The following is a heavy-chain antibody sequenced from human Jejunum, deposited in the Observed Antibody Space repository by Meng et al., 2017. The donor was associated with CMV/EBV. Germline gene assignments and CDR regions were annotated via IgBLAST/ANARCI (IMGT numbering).Heavy chain of an antibody. V-gene: IGHV3-30-3*01. J-gene: IGHJ4*02. D-gene: IGHD4-11*01. CDR1: GITIRNYP. Sequence: SGITIRNYPIHWVRQAPGKGLEWLAFISSDGITQYQTDSLKGRFSLSKDNSENPVYLQMNSLRGEDTAVYYCARENDYRNYFDSWGQGTVVTVSS. CDR3: ARENDYRNYFDS. CDR2: ISSDGITQ.